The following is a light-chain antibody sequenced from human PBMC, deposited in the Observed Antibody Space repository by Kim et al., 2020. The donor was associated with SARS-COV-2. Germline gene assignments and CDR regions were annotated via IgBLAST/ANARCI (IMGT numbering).Light chain of an antibody. J-gene: IGKJ4*01. CDR2: DAS. V-gene: IGKV1-33*01. CDR3: QQYDNLPLP. CDR1: QDISNF. Sequence: DIQMTQSPSSLSASVGDRVTITCQASQDISNFLNWYQQKPGKAPKLLIYDASNLETGVPSSFSGSGSGTDFTFTISSLQPEDIATYYCQQYDNLPLPFGGGTKVDIK.